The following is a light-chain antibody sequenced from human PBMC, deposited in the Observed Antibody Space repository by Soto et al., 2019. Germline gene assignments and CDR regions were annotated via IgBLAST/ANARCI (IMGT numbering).Light chain of an antibody. J-gene: IGLJ1*01. CDR2: EVN. Sequence: QAAVAQPPSVSGSPGQSVTISCTGTSSDVGFFNYVSWYQHHPGKVPKFLIYEVNKRPSGVPDRFSGSKSGNTASLTVSGLQPEDEAEYFCSSFVDGTSYVFGTGTKLTVL. CDR3: SSFVDGTSYV. CDR1: SSDVGFFNY. V-gene: IGLV2-8*01.